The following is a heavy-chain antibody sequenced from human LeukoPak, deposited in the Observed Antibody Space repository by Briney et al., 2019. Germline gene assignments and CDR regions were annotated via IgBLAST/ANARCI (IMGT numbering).Heavy chain of an antibody. CDR1: GFTFISYA. CDR3: AKPWRTYYYDYYYGMDV. V-gene: IGHV3-23*01. Sequence: PGCSVSVSCLASGFTFISYAMSWVRQAPGKGREWVSWVRGSGGSTYYADSVKGRFTISRDNSKNTLCLQMNSLRAEDTDVYDCAKPWRTYYYDYYYGMDVWGQGTTVTVSS. D-gene: IGHD3-22*01. J-gene: IGHJ6*02. CDR2: VRGSGGST.